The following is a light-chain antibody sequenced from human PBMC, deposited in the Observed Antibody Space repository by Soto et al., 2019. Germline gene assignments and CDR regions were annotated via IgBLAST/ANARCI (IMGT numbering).Light chain of an antibody. Sequence: DIQLTQSPSFLSASLGDRVTITCRASQGISSYLAWYQQKPGKAPKLLIYDASTLQGGVPSRFSGSASGTDFTLTISSLQPEDFATYYCQQLNSYPFTFGQGTRLEIK. CDR3: QQLNSYPFT. CDR1: QGISSY. CDR2: DAS. V-gene: IGKV1-9*01. J-gene: IGKJ5*01.